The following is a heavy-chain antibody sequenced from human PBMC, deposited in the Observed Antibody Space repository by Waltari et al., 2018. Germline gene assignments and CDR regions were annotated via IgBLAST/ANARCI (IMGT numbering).Heavy chain of an antibody. D-gene: IGHD3-9*01. CDR1: GDSINNHH. V-gene: IGHV4-59*11. J-gene: IGHJ3*02. CDR2: AYYTGRT. Sequence: QVQLQESVPGLVKPSETLSLTCTVSGDSINNHHWAWIRQPPGKGLEWIGYAYYTGRTNYDPALRRRLTISVDTYKNQFSLNLNSVTAADTVVYYCARDLGGFNHFDWFLSIWGPGTMVTVSS. CDR3: ARDLGGFNHFDWFLSI.